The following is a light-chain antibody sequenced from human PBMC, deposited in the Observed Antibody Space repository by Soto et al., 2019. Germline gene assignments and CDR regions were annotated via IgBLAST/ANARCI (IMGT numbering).Light chain of an antibody. CDR3: QSYDSSLSASV. CDR2: GVG. Sequence: QSALTQPPSVSGAPGQRVTISCTGSNSNIGAHYDVHWYQHLPGTAPILLLSGVGYRPSGVPDRFSVSKSGTTVSLAITGLQAEDEADYFCQSYDSSLSASVFGGGTKVTVL. J-gene: IGLJ2*01. V-gene: IGLV1-40*01. CDR1: NSNIGAHYD.